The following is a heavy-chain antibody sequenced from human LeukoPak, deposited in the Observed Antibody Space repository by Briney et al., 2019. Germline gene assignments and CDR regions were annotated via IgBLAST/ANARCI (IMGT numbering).Heavy chain of an antibody. Sequence: GGSLRLSCAASGFTVSSNYMSWVRQAPGKGLEWVSVIYSGGSTYYADSVKGRFTISRDNSKNNVYLQMNTLRAEDTAVYYCARASSNYGLHFDYWGQGTLVTVSS. CDR3: ARASSNYGLHFDY. V-gene: IGHV3-53*01. D-gene: IGHD4-11*01. CDR2: IYSGGST. J-gene: IGHJ4*02. CDR1: GFTVSSNY.